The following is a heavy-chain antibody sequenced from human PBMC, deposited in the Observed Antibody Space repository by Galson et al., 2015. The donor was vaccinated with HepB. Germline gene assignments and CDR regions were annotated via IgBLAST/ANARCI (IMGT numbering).Heavy chain of an antibody. Sequence: TLSLTCTVSGGSISSGDYYWNWIRQHPGKGLEWIGYIYYSGSTYYNPSLKSRVTISVDTSKNQFSLKLSSVTAADTAVYYCARHSYYDSSGYYYWFDPWGQGTLVTVSS. CDR1: GGSISSGDYY. D-gene: IGHD3-22*01. CDR2: IYYSGST. J-gene: IGHJ5*02. V-gene: IGHV4-31*03. CDR3: ARHSYYDSSGYYYWFDP.